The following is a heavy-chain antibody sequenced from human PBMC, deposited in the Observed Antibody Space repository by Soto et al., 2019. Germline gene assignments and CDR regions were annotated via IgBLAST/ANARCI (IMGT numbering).Heavy chain of an antibody. Sequence: EVQLLESGGGLVQPGGSMRLSCAASEFTFSNYAMSWVRQAPGRGLEWVSAISANGDSTYYADSVKSRFTISRDNSKNTLSLQMNSLRAEATAVYYCAKARFGSGTLRWFDPWGQGTLVTVSS. D-gene: IGHD3-10*01. V-gene: IGHV3-23*01. CDR1: EFTFSNYA. J-gene: IGHJ5*02. CDR2: ISANGDST. CDR3: AKARFGSGTLRWFDP.